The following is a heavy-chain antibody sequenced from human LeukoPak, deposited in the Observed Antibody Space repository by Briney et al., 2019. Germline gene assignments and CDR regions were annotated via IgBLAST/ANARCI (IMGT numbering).Heavy chain of an antibody. V-gene: IGHV3-23*01. CDR1: GFTFSNYA. Sequence: GRSLRLSCAGSGFTFSNYAMSWVRQVPGKGLEWVSTISGSGGSTYYADSLKGRVTISRDNSKNTLFLQMNSLRAEDTAVYYCAKERGYTSGLGGLDYWGQGTLVTVST. J-gene: IGHJ4*02. CDR3: AKERGYTSGLGGLDY. D-gene: IGHD6-19*01. CDR2: ISGSGGST.